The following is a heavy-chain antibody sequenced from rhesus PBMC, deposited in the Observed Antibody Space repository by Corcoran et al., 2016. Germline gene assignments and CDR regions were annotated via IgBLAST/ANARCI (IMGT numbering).Heavy chain of an antibody. CDR1: GGSISDDYY. D-gene: IGHD5-36*01. J-gene: IGHJ4*01. Sequence: QVQLQESGPGLVKPSETLSLTCAVSGGSISDDYYWSWIRQPPGKGLEWIGYIYGRGGGTNSNPSLKNRVTSSIDTSKNQFSRKLSSGTAADTAVYYCARGELRLLYWGQGVLVTVSS. V-gene: IGHV4-106*01. CDR3: ARGELRLLY. CDR2: IYGRGGGT.